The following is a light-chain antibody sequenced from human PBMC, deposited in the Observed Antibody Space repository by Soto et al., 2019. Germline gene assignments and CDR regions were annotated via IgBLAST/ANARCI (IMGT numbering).Light chain of an antibody. J-gene: IGKJ1*01. CDR1: QGISNY. CDR3: QNYSRAPWT. CDR2: AAS. V-gene: IGKV1-27*01. Sequence: DIQMTQSPSSLSASVEDRVTITCRASQGISNYLAWYQQKPGKVPKLLIYAASTLQSGVPPRFSGSGSGTDFTLTISILQPEDVATYSCQNYSRAPWTFGQGTKVEIK.